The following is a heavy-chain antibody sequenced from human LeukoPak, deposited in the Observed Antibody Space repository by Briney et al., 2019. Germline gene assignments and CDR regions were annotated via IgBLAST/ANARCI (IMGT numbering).Heavy chain of an antibody. CDR1: GYTFTSYG. CDR2: ISANNGNT. CDR3: TRDGRFGELSDY. V-gene: IGHV1-18*01. Sequence: ASVKVSCKDSGYTFTSYGISWVRQAPGQGLEWMGWISANNGNTNYEQKFQGRVTMTTDTSTSTAYMELRSLRSDDTAVYYCTRDGRFGELSDYWGQGTLLTVSS. D-gene: IGHD3-10*01. J-gene: IGHJ4*02.